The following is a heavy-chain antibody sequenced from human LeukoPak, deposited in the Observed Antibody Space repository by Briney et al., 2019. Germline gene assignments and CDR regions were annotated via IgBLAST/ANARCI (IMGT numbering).Heavy chain of an antibody. CDR1: GFIFGDYA. V-gene: IGHV3-23*01. CDR3: AILVGATADY. D-gene: IGHD1-26*01. J-gene: IGHJ4*02. CDR2: ITGSGGNT. Sequence: GESLRLSCEASGFIFGDYAMSWVRQAPGKGPEWVSAITGSGGNTYYTDSVKGRFTISRDNSKNTLFLQMNSLRAEDTAVYYCAILVGATADYWGQGTLVTVSS.